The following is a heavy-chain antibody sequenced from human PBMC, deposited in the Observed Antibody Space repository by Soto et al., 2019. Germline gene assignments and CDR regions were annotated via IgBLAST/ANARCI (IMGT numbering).Heavy chain of an antibody. CDR2: IWYDGSNK. V-gene: IGHV3-33*01. D-gene: IGHD2-2*01. Sequence: VAVIWYDGSNKYYADSVKGRFTISRDNSKNTLYLQMNSLRAEDTAVYYCARDSVVVPAAKYYYYMDVWGKGTTVTVSS. J-gene: IGHJ6*03. CDR3: ARDSVVVPAAKYYYYMDV.